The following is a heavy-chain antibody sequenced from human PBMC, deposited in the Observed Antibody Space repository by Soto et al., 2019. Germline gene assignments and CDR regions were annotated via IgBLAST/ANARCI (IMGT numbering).Heavy chain of an antibody. V-gene: IGHV3-23*01. CDR3: VKEGTGTTSAVFDY. CDR1: GFPFGSYA. D-gene: IGHD1-7*01. Sequence: HPGGSLRLSCVVSGFPFGSYAMSWVRQAPGKGLEWVSAISGGGSDSYYADSVKGRFTISRDDSKNTLYLQLNSLRAEDTAVYFCVKEGTGTTSAVFDYWGQGTLVTVSS. CDR2: ISGGGSDS. J-gene: IGHJ4*02.